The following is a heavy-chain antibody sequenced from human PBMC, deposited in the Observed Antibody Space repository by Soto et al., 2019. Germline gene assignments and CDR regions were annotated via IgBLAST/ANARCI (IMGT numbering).Heavy chain of an antibody. J-gene: IGHJ5*01. Sequence: EVQLLESGGNLVQPGGSLRLSCAASGFTFSNYGMNWVRQAPGKGLEWVSAISGGGTSPHYADSVKGRFTISRDNSKNKLYLQMNSLRADDTDLYYCAKLGIVATMRTFSWFDSWGQGTLVTVSS. CDR1: GFTFSNYG. V-gene: IGHV3-23*01. D-gene: IGHD2-2*01. CDR3: AKLGIVATMRTFSWFDS. CDR2: ISGGGTSP.